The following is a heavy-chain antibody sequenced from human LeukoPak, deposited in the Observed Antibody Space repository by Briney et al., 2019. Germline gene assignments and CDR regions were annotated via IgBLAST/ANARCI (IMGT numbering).Heavy chain of an antibody. CDR1: GFTFSSYA. Sequence: PGGSLRLSCAASGFTFSSYAMSWVRQAPGKGLEWVSAISGSGGSTYYAGSVKGRFTISRDNSKNTLYLQMNSLRAEDTAVYYCAKDPRYCSSTSCSRLIPFDYWGQGTLVTVSS. J-gene: IGHJ4*02. CDR2: ISGSGGST. CDR3: AKDPRYCSSTSCSRLIPFDY. V-gene: IGHV3-23*01. D-gene: IGHD2-2*01.